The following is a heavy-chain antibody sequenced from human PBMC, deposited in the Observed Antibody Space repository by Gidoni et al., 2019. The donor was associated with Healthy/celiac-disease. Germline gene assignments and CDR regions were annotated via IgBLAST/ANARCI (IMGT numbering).Heavy chain of an antibody. D-gene: IGHD1-26*01. CDR1: GLTVSSNY. CDR2: IYSGGST. Sequence: EVQLVESGGGLVQPGGSLRLYGAASGLTVSSNYMSWVRQAPGKGLEWVAVIYSGGSTYYADSVKGRFTISRHNSKNTLYLQMNSLRAEDTAVYYCVSSGSLIDYWGQGTLVTVSS. CDR3: VSSGSLIDY. V-gene: IGHV3-53*04. J-gene: IGHJ4*02.